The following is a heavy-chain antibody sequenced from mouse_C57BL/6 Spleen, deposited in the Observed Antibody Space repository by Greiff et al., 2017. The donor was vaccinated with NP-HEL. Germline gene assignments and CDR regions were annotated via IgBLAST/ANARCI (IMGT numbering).Heavy chain of an antibody. J-gene: IGHJ4*01. Sequence: QVQLQQSGPGLVQPSQSLSISCTVSGFSLTSYGVHWVRQTPGKGLEWLGVIWSGGSTDYNAGFITRLSNSKDNSKNQVFFKMNSLQADDTAIYYCSSIYYGNCKTAMDYWGQGTSVTVSS. D-gene: IGHD2-1*01. CDR3: SSIYYGNCKTAMDY. V-gene: IGHV2-2*01. CDR1: GFSLTSYG. CDR2: IWSGGST.